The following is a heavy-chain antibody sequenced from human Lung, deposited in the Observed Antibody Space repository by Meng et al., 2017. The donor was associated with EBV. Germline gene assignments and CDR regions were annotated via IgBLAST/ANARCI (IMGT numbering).Heavy chain of an antibody. CDR3: ARRTIGYSSGWTFDY. CDR1: GYCITTYC. CDR2: ISAYNGNT. J-gene: IGHJ4*02. V-gene: IGHV1-18*01. D-gene: IGHD6-19*01. Sequence: QGHAVQAGPEVKKAGDSVRVASKATGYCITTYCISWVRQARGQGLEWMGWISAYNGNTNYAQKLQGRVTMNTDTSTSTAYMELRSLRSDDTAVYYCARRTIGYSSGWTFDYWGQGTLVTVSS.